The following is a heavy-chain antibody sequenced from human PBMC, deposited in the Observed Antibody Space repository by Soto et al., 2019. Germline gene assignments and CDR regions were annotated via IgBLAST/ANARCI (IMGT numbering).Heavy chain of an antibody. CDR3: ARSYDFWSRKSFDY. J-gene: IGHJ4*02. Sequence: LSLTCAVYGGSFSGYYWSWIRQPPGKGLEWIGEINHSGSTNYNPSLKSRVTISVDTSKNQFSLKLSSVTAADTAVYYCARSYDFWSRKSFDYWGQGTLVTVSS. CDR2: INHSGST. V-gene: IGHV4-34*01. D-gene: IGHD3-3*01. CDR1: GGSFSGYY.